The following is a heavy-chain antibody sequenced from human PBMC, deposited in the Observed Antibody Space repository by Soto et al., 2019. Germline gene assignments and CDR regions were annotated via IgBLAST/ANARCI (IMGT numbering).Heavy chain of an antibody. CDR1: GFSISGYA. Sequence: GGSLRLSCAASGFSISGYAMDWVRQAPGKGLEYVSGISSNGVGAYYANSVQGRFTISRDNSKNTVYLQMGSLRPEDMAVYYCARRARPDFYYMDVWGKGTTVTVSS. CDR2: ISSNGVGA. D-gene: IGHD6-6*01. CDR3: ARRARPDFYYMDV. J-gene: IGHJ6*03. V-gene: IGHV3-64*01.